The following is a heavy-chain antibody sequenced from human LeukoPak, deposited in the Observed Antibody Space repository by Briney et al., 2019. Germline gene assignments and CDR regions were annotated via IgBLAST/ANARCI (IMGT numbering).Heavy chain of an antibody. CDR3: ATTTVTTSAGFDY. J-gene: IGHJ4*02. CDR1: GGSISSGNNH. V-gene: IGHV4-61*09. D-gene: IGHD4-17*01. Sequence: SKTLSLTCTVSGGSISSGNNHWSWIRRPAGKGLEWIGHIYTSGSTNYNPSLKSRVTISVDTSKNQFSLKLSSVTAADTAVYYCATTTVTTSAGFDYWGQGTLVTVSS. CDR2: IYTSGST.